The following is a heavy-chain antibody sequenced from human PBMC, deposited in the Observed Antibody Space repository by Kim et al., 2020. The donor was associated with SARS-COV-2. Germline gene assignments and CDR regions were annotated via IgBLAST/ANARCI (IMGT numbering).Heavy chain of an antibody. CDR1: GFTFSSCA. V-gene: IGHV3-30*04. J-gene: IGHJ4*02. D-gene: IGHD2-15*01. CDR3: ARDKGSGAGATPGSTEFDY. Sequence: GGSLRLSCAASGFTFSSCAMHWVRQAPGKGLEWVAVISYDGSNKYYADSVKGRFTISRDNSKNTLYLQMNSLRAEDTAVYYCARDKGSGAGATPGSTEFDYWGQGTLVTVSS. CDR2: ISYDGSNK.